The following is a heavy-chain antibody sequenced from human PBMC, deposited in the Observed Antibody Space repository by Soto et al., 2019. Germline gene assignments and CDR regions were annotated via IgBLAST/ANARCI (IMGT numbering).Heavy chain of an antibody. D-gene: IGHD2-15*01. Sequence: QVQLVQSGAEVKKPGASVRVTCKTSGYTFTDYDVSWVRQASGQGLEWMGWMSPNSGKTGYVEKFQGRVTMTANTSLSTAYMELHSLRSEDTAIYFFARGRIGAAFCGQGTLLTVSS. CDR3: ARGRIGAAF. J-gene: IGHJ4*02. CDR1: GYTFTDYD. V-gene: IGHV1-8*01. CDR2: MSPNSGKT.